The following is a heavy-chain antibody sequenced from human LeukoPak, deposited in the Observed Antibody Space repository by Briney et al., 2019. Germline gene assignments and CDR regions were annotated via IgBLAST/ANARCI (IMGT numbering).Heavy chain of an antibody. D-gene: IGHD3-16*01. CDR1: GFTFSSYA. V-gene: IGHV3-23*01. J-gene: IGHJ4*02. CDR3: AKGYYDCVWGSYYFDY. Sequence: GGSLRLSCAASGFTFSSYAMSWVRQAPGKGLECVSAISGSGGSTYYADSVKGRFTISRDNSRDTLYLQMNSLRAEDTAVYYCAKGYYDCVWGSYYFDYWGQGNLVTVSS. CDR2: ISGSGGST.